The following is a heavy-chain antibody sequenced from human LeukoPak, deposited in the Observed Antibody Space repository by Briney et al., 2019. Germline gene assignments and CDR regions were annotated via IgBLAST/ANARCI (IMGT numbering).Heavy chain of an antibody. Sequence: GGSLRLSCAASGFTFSSYAMSWVRQAPGKGLEWVSAISGGGGSTYYADAVKGRFTISRDNSKNTLYLQMNSLRAEDTAVYYCAKLELSYCSGGNCYFDYWGQGTLVTVSS. CDR3: AKLELSYCSGGNCYFDY. CDR2: ISGGGGST. CDR1: GFTFSSYA. V-gene: IGHV3-23*01. D-gene: IGHD2-15*01. J-gene: IGHJ4*02.